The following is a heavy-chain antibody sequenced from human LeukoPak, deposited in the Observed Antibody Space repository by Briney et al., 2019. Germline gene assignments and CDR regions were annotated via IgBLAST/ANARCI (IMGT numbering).Heavy chain of an antibody. Sequence: ASVKVSCKASGYTFTSYYMHWVRQAPGQGLEWMGIINPSGGSTSYAQKFQGRVTMTRDMSTSTVYMELSSLRSEDTAVYYCARPSGPDAFDIWGQGTMVTVSS. J-gene: IGHJ3*02. CDR1: GYTFTSYY. CDR2: INPSGGST. V-gene: IGHV1-46*01. D-gene: IGHD6-19*01. CDR3: ARPSGPDAFDI.